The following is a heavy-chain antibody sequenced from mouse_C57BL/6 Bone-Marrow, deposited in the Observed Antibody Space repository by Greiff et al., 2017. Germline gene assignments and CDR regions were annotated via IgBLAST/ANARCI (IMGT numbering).Heavy chain of an antibody. J-gene: IGHJ1*03. CDR3: ARGGYGSTNWYFDV. Sequence: QVQLQQSGAELVRPGTSVKVSCKASGYAFTNYLIEWVKQRPGQGLEWIGVINPGSGGTNYNEKFKGQATLTADKSSSTAYMQLSSLTSEDSAVYFCARGGYGSTNWYFDVWGTGTTVTVSS. CDR2: INPGSGGT. D-gene: IGHD1-1*01. V-gene: IGHV1-54*01. CDR1: GYAFTNYL.